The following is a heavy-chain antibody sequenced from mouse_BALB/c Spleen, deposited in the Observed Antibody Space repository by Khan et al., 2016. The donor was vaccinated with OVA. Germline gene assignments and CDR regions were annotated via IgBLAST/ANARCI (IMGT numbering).Heavy chain of an antibody. V-gene: IGHV1-80*01. Sequence: QVQLQQAGAELVRPGSSVKISCKASGYEFSSYWMIWVKQRPGQGLEWIGQIYPGDGDTTYNGKFKGKATLTADKSSSTAYMQLSSLSSEDSAVYFCAINLGPIITDYWCQGTSLTVSS. CDR1: GYEFSSYW. CDR3: AINLGPIITDY. D-gene: IGHD1-2*01. CDR2: IYPGDGDT. J-gene: IGHJ2*03.